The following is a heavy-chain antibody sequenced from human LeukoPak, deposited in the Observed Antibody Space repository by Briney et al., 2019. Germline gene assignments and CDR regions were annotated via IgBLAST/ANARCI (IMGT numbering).Heavy chain of an antibody. CDR2: IYDSGST. V-gene: IGHV4-39*06. CDR1: GGSIRSSYYY. J-gene: IGHJ6*02. CDR3: ARTSGSYFYYYGMDV. D-gene: IGHD1-26*01. Sequence: PSETLSLTCTVSGGSIRSSYYYWGWIRQPPGKGLEWIGSIYDSGSTYYNPSLKSRVTISVDTSKNQFPLKLSSVTAADTAVYYCARTSGSYFYYYGMDVWGQGTTVTVSS.